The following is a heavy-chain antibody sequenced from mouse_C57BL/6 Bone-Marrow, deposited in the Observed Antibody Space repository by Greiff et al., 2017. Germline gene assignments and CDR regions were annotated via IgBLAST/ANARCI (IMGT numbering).Heavy chain of an antibody. V-gene: IGHV5-16*01. D-gene: IGHD2-2*01. J-gene: IGHJ3*01. CDR3: AREGDYYGYDGAWFAY. CDR1: GFTFSDYY. CDR2: INYDGSST. Sequence: EVKVVESEGGLVQPGSSMKLSCTASGFTFSDYYMACVRQVPEKGLEWVANINYDGSSTYYLDSLKSRFIISRDNAKNILYLQMSSLKSEDTATYYCAREGDYYGYDGAWFAYWGQGTLVTVSA.